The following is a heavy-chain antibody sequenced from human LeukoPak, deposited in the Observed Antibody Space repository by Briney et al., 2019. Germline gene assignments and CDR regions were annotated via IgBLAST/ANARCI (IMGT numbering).Heavy chain of an antibody. V-gene: IGHV1-18*01. CDR1: GDTFTSYG. CDR2: ISAYNGNT. CDR3: ARVDIVVVPAAKAYYYMDV. D-gene: IGHD2-2*01. J-gene: IGHJ6*03. Sequence: ASVKVSCKASGDTFTSYGISWVRQAPGQGLEWMGWISAYNGNTNYAQKLQGRVTMTTDTSTSTAYMELRSLRSDDTAVYYCARVDIVVVPAAKAYYYMDVWGKGTTVTVSS.